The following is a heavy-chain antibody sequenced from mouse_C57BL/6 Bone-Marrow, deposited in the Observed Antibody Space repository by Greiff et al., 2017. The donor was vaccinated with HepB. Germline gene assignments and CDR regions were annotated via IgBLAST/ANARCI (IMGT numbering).Heavy chain of an antibody. CDR2: IYPGSGNT. CDR3: ARGDSNYVHWYFDV. CDR1: GYTFTDYY. V-gene: IGHV1-76*01. D-gene: IGHD2-5*01. Sequence: QVQLQQSGAELVRPGASVKLSCKASGYTFTDYYINWVKQRPGQGLEWIARIYPGSGNTYYNEKFKGKATLTAEKSSSTAYMQLSSLTSEDSAVYFCARGDSNYVHWYFDVWGTGTTVTVSS. J-gene: IGHJ1*03.